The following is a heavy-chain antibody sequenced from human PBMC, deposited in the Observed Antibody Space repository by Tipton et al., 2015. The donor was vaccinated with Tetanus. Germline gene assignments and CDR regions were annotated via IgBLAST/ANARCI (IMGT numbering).Heavy chain of an antibody. D-gene: IGHD3-10*01. CDR3: ARAVRGRDVFDV. CDR2: VSGAGGSK. V-gene: IGHV3-9*01. Sequence: RSLRLSCVGSGFTFNEFAIHWVRQVSGKGLEWVSAVSGAGGSKVYADSVRGRFTISRDNANNSLYLQMSSLRPEDTALYYCARAVRGRDVFDVWGQGTVVTVSS. CDR1: GFTFNEFA. J-gene: IGHJ3*01.